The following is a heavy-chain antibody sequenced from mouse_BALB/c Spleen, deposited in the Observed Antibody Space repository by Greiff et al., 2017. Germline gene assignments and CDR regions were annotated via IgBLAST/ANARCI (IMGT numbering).Heavy chain of an antibody. CDR1: GFTFSSFG. J-gene: IGHJ4*01. CDR3: AREDGNYVYAMDY. CDR2: ISSGSSTI. D-gene: IGHD2-1*01. V-gene: IGHV5-17*02. Sequence: EVMLVESGGGLVQPGGSRKLSCAASGFTFSSFGMHWVRQAPEKGLEWVAYISSGSSTIYYADTVKGRFTISRDNPKNTLFLQMTSLRSEDTAMYYCAREDGNYVYAMDYWGQGTSVTVSS.